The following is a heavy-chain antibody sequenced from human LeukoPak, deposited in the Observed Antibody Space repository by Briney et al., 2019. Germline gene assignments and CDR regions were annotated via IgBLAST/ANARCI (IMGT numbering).Heavy chain of an antibody. D-gene: IGHD3-10*01. CDR3: ARVIGVVRADYYFDY. Sequence: GGSLRLSCAASGFTFSSYAMSWVRQAPGKGLEWVSGVSGSGSSTNYADSVKGRFTISRDNSKNTLYLQMNSLRAEDTAVYYCARVIGVVRADYYFDYWGQGTLVAVSS. V-gene: IGHV3-23*01. CDR1: GFTFSSYA. CDR2: VSGSGSST. J-gene: IGHJ4*02.